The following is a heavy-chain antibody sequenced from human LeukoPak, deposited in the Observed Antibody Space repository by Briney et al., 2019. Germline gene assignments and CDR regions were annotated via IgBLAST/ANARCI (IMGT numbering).Heavy chain of an antibody. CDR3: ARVKNDYGDYKRAFDI. CDR1: GGSISSYY. V-gene: IGHV4-59*01. D-gene: IGHD4-17*01. J-gene: IGHJ3*02. Sequence: SETLSLTCTVSGGSISSYYWSWIRQPPGKGLEWIGYIYYSGSTSYNPSLKSRVTISVDTSKNQFSLKLSSVTAADTAVYYCARVKNDYGDYKRAFDIWGQGTTVTVSS. CDR2: IYYSGST.